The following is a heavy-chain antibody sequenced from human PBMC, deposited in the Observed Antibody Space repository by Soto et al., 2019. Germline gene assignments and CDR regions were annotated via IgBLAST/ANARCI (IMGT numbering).Heavy chain of an antibody. D-gene: IGHD2-21*01. J-gene: IGHJ6*02. CDR2: IYYSGST. CDR1: GGSISSGGYY. Sequence: QVQLQESGPGLVKPSQTLSLTCTVSGGSISSGGYYWSWIRQHPGKGLEWIGYIYYSGSTYYNPSLKSRVTISVDTSKHQFSLKLSSVTAADPAVYYCAASCVGCGGFNYYGMDVWGQGTTVTVSS. V-gene: IGHV4-31*03. CDR3: AASCVGCGGFNYYGMDV.